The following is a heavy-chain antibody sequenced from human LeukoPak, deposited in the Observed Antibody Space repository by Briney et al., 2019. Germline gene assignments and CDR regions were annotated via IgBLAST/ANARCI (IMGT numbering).Heavy chain of an antibody. CDR1: GGSICSYY. V-gene: IGHV4-59*01. Sequence: SETLSLTCTVSGGSICSYYWSWIRQPPGKGLEWIGYIYYSGSTNYNPSLKSRVTISVDTSKNQFSLKLSSVTAADTAVYYCAREGNWEYYFDYWGQGTLVTVSS. D-gene: IGHD7-27*01. CDR2: IYYSGST. J-gene: IGHJ4*02. CDR3: AREGNWEYYFDY.